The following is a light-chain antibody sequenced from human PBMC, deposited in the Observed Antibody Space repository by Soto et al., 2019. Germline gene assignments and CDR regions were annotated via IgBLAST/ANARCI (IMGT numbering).Light chain of an antibody. Sequence: QSALTQPRSVSGSPGQSVTISCTGTSSDVGGYNYVSWYQQHPGKAPKLVIYEVTYRPSGVSDRFSGSKSGNTASLTISGLQAEDEADYYCSSYTTSSTLVFGTGTKLTVL. CDR3: SSYTTSSTLV. V-gene: IGLV2-14*01. CDR1: SSDVGGYNY. J-gene: IGLJ1*01. CDR2: EVT.